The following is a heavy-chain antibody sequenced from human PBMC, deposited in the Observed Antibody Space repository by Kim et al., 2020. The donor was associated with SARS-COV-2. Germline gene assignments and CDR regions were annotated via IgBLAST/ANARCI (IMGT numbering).Heavy chain of an antibody. Sequence: SVKVSCKASGGTFSSYAISWVRQAPGQGLEWMGGIIPIFGTANYAQKFQGRVTITADESTSTAYMELSSLRSEDTAVYYCARDYYDSGGPYGGDAFDIWGKGTMVTVS. V-gene: IGHV1-69*13. J-gene: IGHJ3*02. D-gene: IGHD3-22*01. CDR1: GGTFSSYA. CDR3: ARDYYDSGGPYGGDAFDI. CDR2: IIPIFGTA.